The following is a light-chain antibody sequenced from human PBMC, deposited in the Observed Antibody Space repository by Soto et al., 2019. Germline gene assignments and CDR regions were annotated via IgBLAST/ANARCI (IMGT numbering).Light chain of an antibody. V-gene: IGKV3-11*01. CDR1: QSVGSY. CDR2: DAS. J-gene: IGKJ3*01. CDR3: QERLT. Sequence: EIVLTQSPATLSLSPGERATLSCRASQSVGSYLAWYQQKPGQAPRLLIYDASNRATGIPARFSGSGSGTDFTLTISSLEPEDFAVYYCQERLTFGPGTKVDIK.